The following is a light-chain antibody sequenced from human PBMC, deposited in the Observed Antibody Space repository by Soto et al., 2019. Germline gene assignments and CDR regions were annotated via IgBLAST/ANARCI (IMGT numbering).Light chain of an antibody. Sequence: CALTQPPSMSGAPGQRVTISCTGSSSNIWAGYDVHWYQQLPGTAPKLLIYGNSNRPSGVPDRFSGSKSGTSASLAITGLQAEDEADYYCQSYDSSLSGFYVFGTGTKVTVL. CDR2: GNS. J-gene: IGLJ1*01. CDR1: SSNIWAGYD. V-gene: IGLV1-40*01. CDR3: QSYDSSLSGFYV.